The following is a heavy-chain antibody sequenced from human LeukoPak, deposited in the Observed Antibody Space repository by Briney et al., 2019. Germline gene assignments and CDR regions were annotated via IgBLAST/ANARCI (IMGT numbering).Heavy chain of an antibody. J-gene: IGHJ6*02. D-gene: IGHD3-9*01. V-gene: IGHV3-30*18. CDR3: AKGLYDILTGHYYYYGMDV. Sequence: GGSLRLSCAASGFTFSSYGMHWVRQAPGKGLEWVAVISYDGSNKYYADSVKGRFTISRDNSKNTLYLQMNSLRAEDTAVYYCAKGLYDILTGHYYYYGMDVWGQGTTVTVSS. CDR1: GFTFSSYG. CDR2: ISYDGSNK.